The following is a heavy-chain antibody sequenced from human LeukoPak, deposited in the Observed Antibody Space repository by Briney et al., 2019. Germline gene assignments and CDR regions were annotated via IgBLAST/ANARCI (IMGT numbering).Heavy chain of an antibody. Sequence: HPGGSPRLSCAASGFTFSKYWMLWVRQAPGKGLESVSRINTDGTVTTYADSVKGRFTVSRDNADNTMFLQMNSVRDEDTAVYYCATKQWLAPPPDSWGQGTPVTVSS. J-gene: IGHJ4*02. CDR2: INTDGTVT. CDR1: GFTFSKYW. D-gene: IGHD6-19*01. CDR3: ATKQWLAPPPDS. V-gene: IGHV3-74*01.